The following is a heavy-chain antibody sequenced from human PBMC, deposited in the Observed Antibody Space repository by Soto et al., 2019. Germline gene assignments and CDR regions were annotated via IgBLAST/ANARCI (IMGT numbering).Heavy chain of an antibody. J-gene: IGHJ3*02. CDR3: ASPFRNYYDSSGYLGAFAI. CDR1: GYXFTSYL. D-gene: IGHD3-22*01. V-gene: IGHV5-51*01. CDR2: IYPGYSDT. Sequence: EXLKISCKSSGYXFTSYLVVWVRHMPGKGLEWIGIIYPGYSDTRYGPSFQGQVTISADESISTAYLQWSSLKASYTAMYYFASPFRNYYDSSGYLGAFAIWGQGTMVTVSS.